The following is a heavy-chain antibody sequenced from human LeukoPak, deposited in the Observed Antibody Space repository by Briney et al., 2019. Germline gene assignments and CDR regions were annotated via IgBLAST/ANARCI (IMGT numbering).Heavy chain of an antibody. J-gene: IGHJ4*02. D-gene: IGHD2-2*02. CDR1: GFTFSSYG. V-gene: IGHV3-30*02. CDR3: AKDRGVVVPAAILDDY. CDR2: IRYDGSNK. Sequence: GGSLRLSCAASGFTFSSYGMHWVRQAPGKGLEWVAFIRYDGSNKYYADSAKGRFTISRDNSKNTLYLQMNSLRAEDTAVYYCAKDRGVVVPAAILDDYWGQGTLVTVSS.